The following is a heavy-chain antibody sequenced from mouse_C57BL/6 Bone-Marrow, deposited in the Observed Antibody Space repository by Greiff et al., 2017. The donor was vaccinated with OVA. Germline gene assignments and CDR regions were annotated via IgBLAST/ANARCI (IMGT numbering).Heavy chain of an antibody. CDR1: GFSLTSYG. Sequence: QVQLQQSGPGLVQPSQSLSITCTVSGFSLTSYGVHWVRQSPGKGLEWLGVIWSGGSTDYNAAFISRLSISKDNSNGQVFFKMNSLQADDTAIYYCARNGIYYYGSSPFAYWGQGTLVTVSA. CDR3: ARNGIYYYGSSPFAY. D-gene: IGHD1-1*01. CDR2: IWSGGST. J-gene: IGHJ3*01. V-gene: IGHV2-2*01.